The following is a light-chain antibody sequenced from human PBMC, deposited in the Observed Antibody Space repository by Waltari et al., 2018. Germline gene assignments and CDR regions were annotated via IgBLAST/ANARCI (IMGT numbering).Light chain of an antibody. V-gene: IGKV3-20*01. J-gene: IGKJ4*01. Sequence: EIVLTQSPGTLSLSPGERATLPCRASQTVRTTYLAWYQQQPGQAPTLLIYGASSRATGIPDRFSGSGSGTDFSLTISSLEPEDFAVYYCQQYDISPLTFGGGTKVEV. CDR1: QTVRTTY. CDR3: QQYDISPLT. CDR2: GAS.